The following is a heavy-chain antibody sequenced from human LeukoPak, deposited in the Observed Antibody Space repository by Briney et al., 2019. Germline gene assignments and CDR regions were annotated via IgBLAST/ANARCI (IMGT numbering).Heavy chain of an antibody. CDR3: ARVPSRRRTYYYDSSGYQFDY. D-gene: IGHD3-22*01. V-gene: IGHV1-18*01. CDR1: GYTFTSYG. Sequence: ASVKVSCKASGYTFTSYGISWVRQAPGQGLEWMGWISAYNGITNYAQKFQGRVTMTTDTSTSTAYMELRNLRSDDTAVYYCARVPSRRRTYYYDSSGYQFDYWGRGTLVTVSS. CDR2: ISAYNGIT. J-gene: IGHJ4*02.